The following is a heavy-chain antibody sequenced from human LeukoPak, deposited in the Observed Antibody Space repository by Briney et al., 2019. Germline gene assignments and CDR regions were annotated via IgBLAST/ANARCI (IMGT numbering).Heavy chain of an antibody. CDR1: GGSFSGYY. J-gene: IGHJ6*02. CDR3: ARDYGSGSYRARYGMDV. CDR2: INHSGST. D-gene: IGHD3-10*01. Sequence: SETLSLTCAVYGGSFSGYYWSWIRHPPGKGLEWIGEINHSGSTNYNPSLTSRVTISVDTSKNQFSPKLSSVTAADTAVYYCARDYGSGSYRARYGMDVWGQGTTVTVSS. V-gene: IGHV4-34*01.